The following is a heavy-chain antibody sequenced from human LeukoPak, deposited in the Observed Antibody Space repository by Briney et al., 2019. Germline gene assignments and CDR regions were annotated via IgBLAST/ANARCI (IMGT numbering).Heavy chain of an antibody. CDR1: GGSFSGYY. Sequence: PSETLSLTCAVYGGSFSGYYWSWIRQPPGKGLEWIGEINHSGSTNYSPSLKSRVTISVDTSKNQFSLKLSSVTAADTAVYYCARGPVLSYFDYWGQGTLVTVSS. V-gene: IGHV4-34*01. CDR3: ARGPVLSYFDY. J-gene: IGHJ4*02. CDR2: INHSGST. D-gene: IGHD6-6*01.